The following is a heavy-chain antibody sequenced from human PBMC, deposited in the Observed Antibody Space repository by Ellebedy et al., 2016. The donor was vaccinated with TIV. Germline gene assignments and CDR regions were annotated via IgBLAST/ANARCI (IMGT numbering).Heavy chain of an antibody. D-gene: IGHD5-12*01. CDR1: GFTFSGYY. CDR2: ISYSGDVI. V-gene: IGHV3-11*01. J-gene: IGHJ4*02. CDR3: ARATIGFDY. Sequence: PGGSLRLSCAASGFTFSGYYMSWFRQAPGKGPEWVSYISYSGDVIYYADSVKGRFTTSRDNAGNSVYLQMNSLRAEDTAVYYCARATIGFDYWGQGTLVTVSS.